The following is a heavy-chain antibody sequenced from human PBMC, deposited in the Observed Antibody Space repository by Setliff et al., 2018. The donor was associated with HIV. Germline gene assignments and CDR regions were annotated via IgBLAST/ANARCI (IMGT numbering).Heavy chain of an antibody. CDR1: GYTFTSYG. Sequence: GASVKVSCKASGYTFTSYGISWVRQAPGQGLEWMGWISAYSGNTNYAQKLQGRVNMTTDTSTSTAYMELSSLRSDDTAVYYCARVAWYYSFWSGLGDAFDIWGQGTMVTVSS. CDR2: ISAYSGNT. CDR3: ARVAWYYSFWSGLGDAFDI. J-gene: IGHJ3*02. V-gene: IGHV1-18*01. D-gene: IGHD3-3*01.